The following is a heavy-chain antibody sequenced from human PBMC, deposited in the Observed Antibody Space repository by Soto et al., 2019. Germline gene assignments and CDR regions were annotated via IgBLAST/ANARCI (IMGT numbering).Heavy chain of an antibody. CDR2: ITSDTKTI. V-gene: IGHV3-48*02. CDR1: GFTFSVYS. Sequence: EVQLVESGGDLVQRGGSLRLSCVASGFTFSVYSMNWVRQAPGKGLEWFSYITSDTKTIKYADSVKGRCTISRDNAKNSVYLQMTSLRDEDTAVYYCARSVEGHFDYWGQGTVVTVSS. CDR3: ARSVEGHFDY. D-gene: IGHD6-19*01. J-gene: IGHJ4*02.